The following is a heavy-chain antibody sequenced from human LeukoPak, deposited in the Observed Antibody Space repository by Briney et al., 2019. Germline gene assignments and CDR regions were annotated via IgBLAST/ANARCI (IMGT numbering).Heavy chain of an antibody. D-gene: IGHD3-22*01. V-gene: IGHV3-23*01. CDR1: GFTFSSYA. CDR3: AKEFNYYDSSGYYGGDAFDI. CDR2: ISGSGGST. Sequence: GGSLRLSCAASGFTFSSYAMSWVRQAPGKGLEWVSAISGSGGSTYYADSVKGRFTISRDNSKNALYLQMNNLRAEDTAVYYCAKEFNYYDSSGYYGGDAFDIWGQGTMVTVSS. J-gene: IGHJ3*02.